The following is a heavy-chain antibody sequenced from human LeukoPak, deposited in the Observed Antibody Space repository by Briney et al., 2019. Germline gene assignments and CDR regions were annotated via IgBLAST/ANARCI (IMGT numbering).Heavy chain of an antibody. J-gene: IGHJ4*02. CDR1: GFTFNSYA. Sequence: GGSLRLSCAASGFTFNSYAMSWVRQAPGKGLEWVSAISGSGGSTYYADSVKGPFTISRDNSTNTLYLKMNSLRAEDTAVYYCAKDGPRDSMEGFDYWGQGTLVTVSS. CDR3: AKDGPRDSMEGFDY. V-gene: IGHV3-23*01. CDR2: ISGSGGST. D-gene: IGHD3-22*01.